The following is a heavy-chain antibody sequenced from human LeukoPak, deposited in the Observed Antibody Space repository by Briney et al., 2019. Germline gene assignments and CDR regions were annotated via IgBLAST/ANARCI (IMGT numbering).Heavy chain of an antibody. CDR3: ARSSGSMDV. CDR1: GFTFDDYA. J-gene: IGHJ6*02. Sequence: PGGSLRLSCAASGFTFDDYAMHWVRQAPGKGLEWVSGISWNSGSIGYADSVKGRFTISRDNAKNSLYLQMNSLRAEDTAVYYCARSSGSMDVWGQGTTVTVSS. V-gene: IGHV3-9*01. CDR2: ISWNSGSI. D-gene: IGHD6-6*01.